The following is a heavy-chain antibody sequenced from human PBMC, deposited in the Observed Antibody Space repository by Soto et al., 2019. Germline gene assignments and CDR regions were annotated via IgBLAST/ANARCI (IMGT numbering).Heavy chain of an antibody. CDR3: AHSNHCSGGSCYSWYWFDP. V-gene: IGHV2-5*02. Sequence: SGPTLVNPTQTLTLTCTFSGFSLSTSGVGVGWIRQPPGKALEWLALIYWDDDKRYSPSLKSRLTITKDTSKNQVVLTMTNMDPLDTATYYCAHSNHCSGGSCYSWYWFDPWGQGTLVTVSS. CDR2: IYWDDDK. J-gene: IGHJ5*02. CDR1: GFSLSTSGVG. D-gene: IGHD2-15*01.